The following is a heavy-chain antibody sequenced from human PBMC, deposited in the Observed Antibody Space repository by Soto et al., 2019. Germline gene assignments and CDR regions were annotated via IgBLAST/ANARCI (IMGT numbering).Heavy chain of an antibody. CDR2: IKQDGSEK. CDR1: GFTFSSYW. Sequence: GGSLRLSCAASGFTFSSYWMSWVRQAPGKGLEWVANIKQDGSEKYYVDSVKGRFTISRDNAKNSLYLQMNSLRAEDTAVYYCARSRGYSGGWYRFDYWGQGTLVTVSS. V-gene: IGHV3-7*01. CDR3: ARSRGYSGGWYRFDY. J-gene: IGHJ4*02. D-gene: IGHD6-19*01.